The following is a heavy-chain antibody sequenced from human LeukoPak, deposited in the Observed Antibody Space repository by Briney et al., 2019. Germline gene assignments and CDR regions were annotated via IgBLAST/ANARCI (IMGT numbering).Heavy chain of an antibody. CDR2: ISGGGETI. J-gene: IGHJ4*02. V-gene: IGHV3-11*01. D-gene: IGHD7-27*01. CDR3: ARAWGSADY. Sequence: GGSLRLSCAASKFIFRDYYMSWIRQAPGKGLEWLSYISGGGETIYYADSVKGRFTISRDNAKNSLYLQMNSLRAEDTAVYYCARAWGSADYWGQGTQVTVSS. CDR1: KFIFRDYY.